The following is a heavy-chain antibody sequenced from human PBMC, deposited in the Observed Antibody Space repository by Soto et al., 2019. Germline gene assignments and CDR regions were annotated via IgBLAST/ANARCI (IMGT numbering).Heavy chain of an antibody. J-gene: IGHJ6*02. Sequence: PSETLSLTCTVSGGSISNSSYYWGWIRQPPGKGLEWIGSIYYSGSTYYNPSLKSRVTISVDTSKNQFSLKLSSVTAADTAVYYCARQRLWDSSGWSPSDYYYYGMDVWGQGTTVTVSS. CDR3: ARQRLWDSSGWSPSDYYYYGMDV. V-gene: IGHV4-39*01. CDR2: IYYSGST. D-gene: IGHD6-19*01. CDR1: GGSISNSSYY.